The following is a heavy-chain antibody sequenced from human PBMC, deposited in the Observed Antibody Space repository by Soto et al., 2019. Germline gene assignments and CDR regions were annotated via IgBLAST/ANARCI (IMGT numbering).Heavy chain of an antibody. Sequence: PSETLSLTCTVSGGSISSYYWSWIRQPPGKGLEWIGYIYYSGSTNYNPSLKSRVTISVDTSKNQFSLKLSSVTAADTAVYYCARKSPVTIGYYYYGMDVWGQGTTVTVSS. CDR2: IYYSGST. D-gene: IGHD4-17*01. CDR3: ARKSPVTIGYYYYGMDV. J-gene: IGHJ6*02. V-gene: IGHV4-59*01. CDR1: GGSISSYY.